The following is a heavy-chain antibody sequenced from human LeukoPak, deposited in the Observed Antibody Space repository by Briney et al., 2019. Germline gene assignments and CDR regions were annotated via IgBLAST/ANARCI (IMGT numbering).Heavy chain of an antibody. J-gene: IGHJ6*03. CDR2: IYSGGNT. CDR1: GFTVSSIY. Sequence: GGSLRLSCAASGFTVSSIYMSWVRQAPGKGLEWVSVIYSGGNTYYADSVKGRFTISRDNSKNTLYLQMNSLRAEDTAVYYCARAIFFGAPDYYMDVWGKGTTVTISS. D-gene: IGHD3-10*01. CDR3: ARAIFFGAPDYYMDV. V-gene: IGHV3-66*01.